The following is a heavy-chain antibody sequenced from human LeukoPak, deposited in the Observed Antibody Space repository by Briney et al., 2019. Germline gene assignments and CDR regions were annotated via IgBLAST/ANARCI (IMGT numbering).Heavy chain of an antibody. J-gene: IGHJ4*02. V-gene: IGHV3-48*03. CDR3: TTLGYHLDS. D-gene: IGHD3-22*01. CDR1: GFDFGAYE. CDR2: IAGSDSTI. Sequence: PGGSLRLSCAASGFDFGAYEMNWVRQAPGKGLEWVAYIAGSDSTIYYADSVRGRFTISRGNAKKSLYLQMNSLRAEDTALYYCTTLGYHLDSWGQGTLVTVSS.